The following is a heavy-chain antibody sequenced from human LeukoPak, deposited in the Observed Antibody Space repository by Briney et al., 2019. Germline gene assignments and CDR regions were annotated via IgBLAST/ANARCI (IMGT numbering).Heavy chain of an antibody. Sequence: PGGSLRLSCAASGFTFSSYWMSWVRQAPGKGLEWVANIKQDGSEKYSVDSVKGRFTISRDNAKNSLYLQMNSLRAEDTAVYYCARDPIVVVPAAMGRRYYYYYGMDVWGQGTTVTVSS. CDR1: GFTFSSYW. J-gene: IGHJ6*02. V-gene: IGHV3-7*01. CDR3: ARDPIVVVPAAMGRRYYYYYGMDV. D-gene: IGHD2-2*01. CDR2: IKQDGSEK.